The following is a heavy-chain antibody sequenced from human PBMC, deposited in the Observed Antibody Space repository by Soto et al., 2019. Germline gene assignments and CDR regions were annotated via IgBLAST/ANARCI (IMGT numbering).Heavy chain of an antibody. CDR3: APTPSGDYVRGDLAFDI. D-gene: IGHD4-17*01. Sequence: QITLKESGPTLVKPTQTLTLTCTFSGFSLSTSGVGVGWIRQPPGKALEWLALIYWDDDKRYSPSLKRRLTITKDTSKNQVLLTMTNLDPVDTATYYCAPTPSGDYVRGDLAFDIWGQGTMVTVSS. J-gene: IGHJ3*02. CDR2: IYWDDDK. CDR1: GFSLSTSGVG. V-gene: IGHV2-5*02.